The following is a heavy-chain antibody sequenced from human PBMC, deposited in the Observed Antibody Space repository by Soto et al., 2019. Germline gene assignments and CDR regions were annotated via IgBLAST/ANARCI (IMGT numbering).Heavy chain of an antibody. J-gene: IGHJ4*02. D-gene: IGHD4-17*01. Sequence: QVQLQESGPGLVKPSGTLSLTCAVSGGSISSSNWWSWVRQPPGNGLEWIGEIYHSGSTNVNPSLKITVTISVDKTENHLSMKLSSVTAAATAVYYCARDRGPYGDYTFDYWGQGTLVTVSS. CDR1: GGSISSSNW. CDR3: ARDRGPYGDYTFDY. CDR2: IYHSGST. V-gene: IGHV4-4*02.